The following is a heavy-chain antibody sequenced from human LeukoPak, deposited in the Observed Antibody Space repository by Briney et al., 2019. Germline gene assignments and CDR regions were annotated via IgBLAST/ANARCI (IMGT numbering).Heavy chain of an antibody. V-gene: IGHV4-30-2*06. CDR1: GGSISSGGYS. CDR2: IYHSGST. CDR3: ARAKGYCSSTSCYRWFDP. Sequence: SETLSLTCAVSGGSISSGGYSWSWIRQSPGKGLEWIGYIYHSGSTYYNPSLKSRVTISVDRSKNQFSLKLSSVTAADTAVYYCARAKGYCSSTSCYRWFDPWGQGTLVTVSS. J-gene: IGHJ5*02. D-gene: IGHD2-2*01.